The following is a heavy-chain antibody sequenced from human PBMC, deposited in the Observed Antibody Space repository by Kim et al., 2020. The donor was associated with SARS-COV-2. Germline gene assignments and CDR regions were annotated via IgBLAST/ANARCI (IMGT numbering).Heavy chain of an antibody. CDR1: GGSFSGYY. V-gene: IGHV4-34*01. J-gene: IGHJ5*02. D-gene: IGHD6-13*01. Sequence: SETLSLTCAVYGGSFSGYYWSWIRQPPGKGLEWIGEINHSGSTNYNPSLKSRVTISVDTSKNQFSLKLSSVTAADTAVYYCARAPAEAAGTVWFDPWGQGTLVTVSS. CDR3: ARAPAEAAGTVWFDP. CDR2: INHSGST.